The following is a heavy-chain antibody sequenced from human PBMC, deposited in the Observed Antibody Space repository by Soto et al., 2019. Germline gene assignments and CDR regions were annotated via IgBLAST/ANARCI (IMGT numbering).Heavy chain of an antibody. V-gene: IGHV1-58*01. J-gene: IGHJ6*02. CDR2: IVVGSGNT. CDR1: GFTFTSSA. CDR3: AADPLVAAADIYYYYYGMDV. Sequence: SVKVSCKASGFTFTSSAVQWVRQARGQRLEWIGWIVVGSGNTNYAQKFQERVTITRDMSTSTAYMELSSLRSEDTAVYYCAADPLVAAADIYYYYYGMDVWGQGTTVTVPS. D-gene: IGHD6-13*01.